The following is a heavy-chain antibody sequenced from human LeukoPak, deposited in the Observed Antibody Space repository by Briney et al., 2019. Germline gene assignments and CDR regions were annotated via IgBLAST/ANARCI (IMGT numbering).Heavy chain of an antibody. D-gene: IGHD3-3*01. J-gene: IGHJ5*02. Sequence: SVNVSCKASGGTFSIYAISWVRQAPGQGLEWMGGIIPIFGTANYAQKFQGRVTITADESTSTAYMELSSLRSEDTAVHYCARDLSPSITIFGVVKEFDPWGQGTLVTVSS. V-gene: IGHV1-69*13. CDR2: IIPIFGTA. CDR3: ARDLSPSITIFGVVKEFDP. CDR1: GGTFSIYA.